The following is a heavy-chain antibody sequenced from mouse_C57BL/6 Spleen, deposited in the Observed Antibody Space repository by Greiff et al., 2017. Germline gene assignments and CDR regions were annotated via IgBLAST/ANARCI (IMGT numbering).Heavy chain of an antibody. CDR2: IDPSDSET. CDR3: ARSSYSKGSWFAY. J-gene: IGHJ3*01. Sequence: QVQLQQPGAELVRPGSSVKLSCKASGYTFTSYWMHWVKQRPIQGLEWIGNIDPSDSETHYNQKFKDKATLTVDKSSSPAYLQLSSLTSEDSAGYYGARSSYSKGSWFAYWGQGTLVTVSA. CDR1: GYTFTSYW. D-gene: IGHD2-5*01. V-gene: IGHV1-52*01.